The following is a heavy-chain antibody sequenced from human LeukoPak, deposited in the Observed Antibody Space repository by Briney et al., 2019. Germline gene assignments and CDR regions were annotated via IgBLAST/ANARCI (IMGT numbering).Heavy chain of an antibody. V-gene: IGHV3-30*02. J-gene: IGHJ4*02. D-gene: IGHD2-15*01. Sequence: GRSLRLSCAASGFTFSSYGMHWVRQAPGKGLEWVAFIRYDGSNKYYADSVKGRFTISRDNSKNTLYLQMNSLRAEDTAVYYCAKEGYEEGTNFDYWGQGTLVTVSS. CDR3: AKEGYEEGTNFDY. CDR2: IRYDGSNK. CDR1: GFTFSSYG.